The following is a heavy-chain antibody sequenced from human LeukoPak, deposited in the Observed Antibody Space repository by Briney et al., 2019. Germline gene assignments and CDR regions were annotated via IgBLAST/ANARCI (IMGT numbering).Heavy chain of an antibody. J-gene: IGHJ4*02. V-gene: IGHV3-23*01. CDR3: AKEYGTGSYYFDY. D-gene: IGHD3-10*01. Sequence: GGSLRLSCAASGFTFSSYAMSWVRQAPGKGLEWVSAISGSGDSAYYADSVKGRFSFSRDNSRNTLYLQMNSLRAEDTAVYYCAKEYGTGSYYFDYWGQGTLVTVSS. CDR1: GFTFSSYA. CDR2: ISGSGDSA.